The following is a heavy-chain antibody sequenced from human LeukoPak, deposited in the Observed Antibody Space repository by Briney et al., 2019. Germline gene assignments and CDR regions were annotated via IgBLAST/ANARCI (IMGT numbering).Heavy chain of an antibody. CDR1: GFTFSSYG. CDR2: ISSSSTYI. V-gene: IGHV3-21*01. Sequence: NPGGSLRLSCAASGFTFSSYGMSWVRQAPGKGLEWVSSISSSSTYIYYADSVKGRFTISRDNAKNSLYLQMNSLRAEDTAVYYCARDSGRSKFLGNDYWGQGTLVTVSS. D-gene: IGHD3-16*01. CDR3: ARDSGRSKFLGNDY. J-gene: IGHJ4*02.